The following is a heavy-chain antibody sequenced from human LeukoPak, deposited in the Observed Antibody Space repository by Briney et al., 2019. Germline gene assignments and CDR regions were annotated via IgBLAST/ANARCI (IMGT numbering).Heavy chain of an antibody. CDR1: GFTNNDYG. J-gene: IGHJ4*02. D-gene: IGHD4-17*01. V-gene: IGHV3-48*01. Sequence: GGSLRLSCAFSGFTNNDYGVNWVRRAPGKGLAWLSHTSVTGAVTTYADSLKGRFTISSDTAKNSLYLQLNSLTVGDTAIYYCARDRDGDEDFDYWGRGTLVTVSS. CDR3: ARDRDGDEDFDY. CDR2: TSVTGAVT.